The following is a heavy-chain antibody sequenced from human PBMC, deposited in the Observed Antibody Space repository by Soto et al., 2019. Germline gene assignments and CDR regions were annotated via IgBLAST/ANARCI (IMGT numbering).Heavy chain of an antibody. CDR2: ISSSSSYI. CDR3: ARDRGDYYYYGMDV. V-gene: IGHV3-21*01. CDR1: GFTFSSYS. Sequence: PGGSLRLSCAASGFTFSSYSMNWVRQAPGKGLECVSSISSSSSYIYYADSVKGRFTISRDNAKHSLYLQMNSLRAEDTAVYYCARDRGDYYYYGMDVWGQGTTVTVSS. J-gene: IGHJ6*02.